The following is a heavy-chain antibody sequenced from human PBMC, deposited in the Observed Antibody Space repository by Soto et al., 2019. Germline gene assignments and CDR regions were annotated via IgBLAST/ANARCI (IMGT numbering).Heavy chain of an antibody. CDR2: IYYSGTT. J-gene: IGHJ4*02. CDR1: GDSISSYY. V-gene: IGHV4-59*08. Sequence: QVQLQESGPGLVKPSETLSLTCIVSGDSISSYYWSWIRRPPGKGLEWIASIYYSGTTYYNPSLKSRVTISVDPSKNQFSLNLRSVTAADTAVYYCARRRDGSDIFDYWGQGALVTVSS. CDR3: ARRRDGSDIFDY. D-gene: IGHD5-12*01.